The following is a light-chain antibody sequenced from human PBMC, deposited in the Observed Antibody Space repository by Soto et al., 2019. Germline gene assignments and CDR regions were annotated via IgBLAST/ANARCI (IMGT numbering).Light chain of an antibody. CDR1: SSDVGRYNF. Sequence: QSVLTQPPSASGAPGQSVTISCTGTSSDVGRYNFVSWYQQHPGKATKRMIFDVTKRPSGVPDRFSGSKSGNTASLIVSGLPAEDEADYDCSSRAADYNNHYVCGTGTKLTVL. CDR2: DVT. J-gene: IGLJ1*01. CDR3: SSRAADYNNHYV. V-gene: IGLV2-8*01.